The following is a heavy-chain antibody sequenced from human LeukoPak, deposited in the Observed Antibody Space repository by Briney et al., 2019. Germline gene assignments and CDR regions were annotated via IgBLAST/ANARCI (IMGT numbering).Heavy chain of an antibody. D-gene: IGHD2-15*01. CDR3: ARGLRLLPPRFDI. CDR2: INHSGST. J-gene: IGHJ3*02. V-gene: IGHV4-34*01. Sequence: RASETLSLTCGVYGGSFSGYYWSWIRQPPGKGLEWIGEINHSGSTNYNPSLKSRVTISVDTSKNQFSLKLSSVTAADTAVYYCARGLRLLPPRFDIWGQGTMVTVSS. CDR1: GGSFSGYY.